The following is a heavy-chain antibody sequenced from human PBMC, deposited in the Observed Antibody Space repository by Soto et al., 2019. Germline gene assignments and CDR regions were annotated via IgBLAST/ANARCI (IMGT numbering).Heavy chain of an antibody. Sequence: SETLSLTCTVSGGSISSYYWSWIRQPPGKGLEWIGYIYYSGSTNYNPSLKDRVNISVDTYKNQFSLKLSSVTAADTAVYYCARVRTGMGAYCGGDCSYYFDYWGQGTLVTVSS. CDR1: GGSISSYY. CDR2: IYYSGST. D-gene: IGHD2-21*02. CDR3: ARVRTGMGAYCGGDCSYYFDY. J-gene: IGHJ4*02. V-gene: IGHV4-59*01.